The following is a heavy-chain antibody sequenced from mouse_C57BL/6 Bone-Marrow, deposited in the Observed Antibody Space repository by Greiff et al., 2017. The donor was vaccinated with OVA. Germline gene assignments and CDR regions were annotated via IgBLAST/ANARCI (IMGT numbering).Heavy chain of an antibody. J-gene: IGHJ3*01. D-gene: IGHD1-2*01. V-gene: IGHV1-81*01. CDR1: GYTFTSYG. CDR2: IYPRSGNT. CDR3: AGSGHYYGSPY. Sequence: QVQLKQSGAELARPGASVKLSCKASGYTFTSYGISWVKQRTGQGLEWIGEIYPRSGNTYYNEKFKGKATLTADKSSSTAYMELRSLPSEDSAVYFCAGSGHYYGSPYWGHGPLAPASA.